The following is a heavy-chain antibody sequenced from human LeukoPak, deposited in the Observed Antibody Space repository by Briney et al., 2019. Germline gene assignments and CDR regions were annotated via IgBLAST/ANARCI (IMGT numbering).Heavy chain of an antibody. J-gene: IGHJ4*02. CDR2: FFLKGST. Sequence: SETLSLTCTVSGYSITSAYYWGWIRQPPGKGLEWIGSFFLKGSTNYNPSLKSRVTISVDTSKNQFSLKLSSVTPEDTAVYYCARDPDDYGDYYFDYWGQGTLVTVSS. CDR3: ARDPDDYGDYYFDY. D-gene: IGHD4-17*01. CDR1: GYSITSAYY. V-gene: IGHV4-38-2*02.